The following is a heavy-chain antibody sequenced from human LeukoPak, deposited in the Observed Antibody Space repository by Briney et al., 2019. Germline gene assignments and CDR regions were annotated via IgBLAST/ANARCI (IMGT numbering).Heavy chain of an antibody. CDR1: GFTFSDYD. J-gene: IGHJ4*02. D-gene: IGHD6-25*01. CDR3: ARAFPPLRTSAAGDF. CDR2: ISGRSSHM. Sequence: GGSLRLSCTASGFTFSDYDMNWVRLAPGKGLEWVSSISGRSSHMYYTDSAKGRFTIPRDNAKNSLYLQMNSLRAEDTAVYYCARAFPPLRTSAAGDFWGQGTLVTVSS. V-gene: IGHV3-21*06.